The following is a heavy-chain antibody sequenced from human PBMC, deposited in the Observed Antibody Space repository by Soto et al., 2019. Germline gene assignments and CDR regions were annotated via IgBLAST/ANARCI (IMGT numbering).Heavy chain of an antibody. D-gene: IGHD1-7*01. CDR2: ISDSGART. J-gene: IGHJ4*02. CDR3: AKRELADN. V-gene: IGHV3-23*01. CDR1: GFTFRSFH. Sequence: VQLLESGGALVQPGGSLRLSCVASGFTFRSFHMSWVRQAPGRGLEWVSGISDSGARTDYADSVKGRFTISRDNSESTLYLQMNALRSEDTAVYFCAKRELADNWGQGTLFTVSS.